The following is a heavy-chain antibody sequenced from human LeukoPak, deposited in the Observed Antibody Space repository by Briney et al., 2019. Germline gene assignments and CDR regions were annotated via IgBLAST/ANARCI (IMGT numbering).Heavy chain of an antibody. CDR1: GGSISSYY. Sequence: PSETLSLTRTVSGGSISSYYWSWIRQPAGKGLEWIGRIYTSGSTNYNPSLKSRVTISVDKSKNQFSLKLSSVTAADTAVYYCVREYYYGSSGYLVDAFDIWGQGTMVTVSS. D-gene: IGHD3-22*01. CDR2: IYTSGST. V-gene: IGHV4-4*07. J-gene: IGHJ3*02. CDR3: VREYYYGSSGYLVDAFDI.